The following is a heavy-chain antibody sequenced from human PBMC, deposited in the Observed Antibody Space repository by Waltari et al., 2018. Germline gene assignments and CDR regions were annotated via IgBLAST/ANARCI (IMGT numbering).Heavy chain of an antibody. CDR1: GGSITTRSYH. J-gene: IGHJ3*02. V-gene: IGHV4-39*07. D-gene: IGHD4-17*01. CDR3: ARQPPTTVPTPRSPFDT. CDR2: IHISGST. Sequence: QPQLQESGPGLEKPSETLSLTCTVSGGSITTRSYHCARIRQTPGKGLEWIGSIHISGSTYYNPSLRSRVTMSVDTSNNQFSLKLTSVTAADTAVYYCARQPPTTVPTPRSPFDTWGQGTMVSVSS.